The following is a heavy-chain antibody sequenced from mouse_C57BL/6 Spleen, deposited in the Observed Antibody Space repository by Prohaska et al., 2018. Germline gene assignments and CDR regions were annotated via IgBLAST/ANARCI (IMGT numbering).Heavy chain of an antibody. CDR3: ARITTVGGYAMDY. J-gene: IGHJ4*01. Sequence: QVQLQQSGPELVKPGASVKISCKASGYAFSSSWMNWVKQRPGKGLEWLGRIYPGDGDTNYNGKFKGNATLTADKSSRTAYMQRSILTSEDSAVYICARITTVGGYAMDYWGQGTSVTVSS. D-gene: IGHD1-1*01. CDR1: GYAFSSSW. CDR2: IYPGDGDT. V-gene: IGHV1-82*01.